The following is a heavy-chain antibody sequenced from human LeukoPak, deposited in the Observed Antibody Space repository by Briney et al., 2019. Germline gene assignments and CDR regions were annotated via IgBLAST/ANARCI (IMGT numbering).Heavy chain of an antibody. CDR2: IKHDGSET. D-gene: IGHD1-26*01. J-gene: IGHJ3*01. CDR1: GFTVCSIW. Sequence: PGGSLRRYFAACGFTVCSIWVGWVRQAPGKGLEWVANIKHDGSETNYVDSVKGRFSISRDNAKNSLHLQMNSLRVEDTAVYYCANRWAPHGREFWGGG. CDR3: ANRWAPHGREF. V-gene: IGHV3-7*02.